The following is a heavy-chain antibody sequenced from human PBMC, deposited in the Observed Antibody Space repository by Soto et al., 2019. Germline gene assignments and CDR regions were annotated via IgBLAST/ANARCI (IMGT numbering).Heavy chain of an antibody. D-gene: IGHD4-17*01. Sequence: EVRLLESGGGLVQFGGSLRLSCTASGFTFSTHMMIWVRQAPGKGLEWVSAMSGSGGNTYYADSVKGRFTISRDNSKNSLYLQMSGLRAEDTAVYYCAKGGLGAAVTTFDYWGQGTLVTVSS. CDR1: GFTFSTHM. CDR2: MSGSGGNT. V-gene: IGHV3-23*01. CDR3: AKGGLGAAVTTFDY. J-gene: IGHJ4*02.